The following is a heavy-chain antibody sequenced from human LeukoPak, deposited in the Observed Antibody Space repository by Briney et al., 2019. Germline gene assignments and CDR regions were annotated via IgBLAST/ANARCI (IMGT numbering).Heavy chain of an antibody. CDR3: ARQGSGPLTGLDI. Sequence: PSETLSLTCSVSGGSISRSDYYWGWVRQPPGKGLEWLGSLYYSGSTYYNSALKSRVTVSVDTSKNQFSLRLRSVTAADTAVYYCARQGSGPLTGLDIWGQGTMVTVSS. V-gene: IGHV4-39*01. CDR1: GGSISRSDYY. J-gene: IGHJ3*02. D-gene: IGHD3-9*01. CDR2: LYYSGST.